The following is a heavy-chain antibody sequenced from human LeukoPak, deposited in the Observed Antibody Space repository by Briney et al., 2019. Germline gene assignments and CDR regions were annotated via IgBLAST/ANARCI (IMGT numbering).Heavy chain of an antibody. J-gene: IGHJ4*02. Sequence: GGSLRLSCAASGFTFSSYSMNWVRQAPGKGLEWVSSISSSSSYIYYADSVKGRFTISRDNAKNSLYLQMNSLRAEDTAVYYCARNQYCTNGVCYYYFDYWGQGTLVTVSS. CDR1: GFTFSSYS. V-gene: IGHV3-21*01. CDR2: ISSSSSYI. D-gene: IGHD2-8*01. CDR3: ARNQYCTNGVCYYYFDY.